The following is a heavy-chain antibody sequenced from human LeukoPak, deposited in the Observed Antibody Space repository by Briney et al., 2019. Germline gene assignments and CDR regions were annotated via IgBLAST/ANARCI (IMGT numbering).Heavy chain of an antibody. V-gene: IGHV4-59*01. CDR3: ARSVEGYCRGGSCYSYSYYMDV. J-gene: IGHJ6*03. D-gene: IGHD2-15*01. Sequence: PSETLSLTRTVSGGSISSYYWSWIRQPPGKGLEWIGYIYYSGSTNYNPSLKSRVTISVDTSKNQFSLKLSSVTAADTAVYYCARSVEGYCRGGSCYSYSYYMDVWGKGTTVTVSS. CDR1: GGSISSYY. CDR2: IYYSGST.